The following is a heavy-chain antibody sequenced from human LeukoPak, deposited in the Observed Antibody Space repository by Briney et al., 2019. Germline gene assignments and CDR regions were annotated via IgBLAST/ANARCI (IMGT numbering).Heavy chain of an antibody. J-gene: IGHJ3*01. CDR3: AKDSYASGRPLHTFDV. CDR1: GFTFSNYA. V-gene: IGHV3-23*01. Sequence: PGGSLRLSCAASGFTFSNYAMSWVRQAPGKRLEWVSSVSGGGGTTYYADSVKGRFTISRDNSNNTLYLQMNSLRAEDTAVYHCAKDSYASGRPLHTFDVWGQGTMVTVSS. CDR2: VSGGGGTT. D-gene: IGHD3-10*01.